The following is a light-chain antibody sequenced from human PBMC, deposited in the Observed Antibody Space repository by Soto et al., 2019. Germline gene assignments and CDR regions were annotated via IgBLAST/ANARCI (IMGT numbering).Light chain of an antibody. CDR1: QSILYSSNNKNY. J-gene: IGKJ1*01. CDR2: WAS. V-gene: IGKV4-1*01. CDR3: QQYYSSPWT. Sequence: DIVMTQSPDSLAVSLGERATINCKSSQSILYSSNNKNYLAWYQQKPGQPPKLLIYWASTRESGVPDRFSGSGSGTDFTLSISSLQAGDVAVYYCQQYYSSPWTFGQGTKVEIK.